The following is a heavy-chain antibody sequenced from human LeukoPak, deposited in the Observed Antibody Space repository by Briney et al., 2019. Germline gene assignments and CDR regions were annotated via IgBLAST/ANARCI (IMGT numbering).Heavy chain of an antibody. CDR1: GYTFTSYY. CDR2: INPSGGST. V-gene: IGHV1-46*01. Sequence: GASVKVSCKASGYTFTSYYMHWVRQAPGQGLEWMGIINPSGGSTSYAQKFQGRVTMTRDMSTSTAYMELGSLRSDDTAVYYCASLKNSYDSSGYLVTDAFDIWGQGTMVTVSS. D-gene: IGHD3-22*01. CDR3: ASLKNSYDSSGYLVTDAFDI. J-gene: IGHJ3*02.